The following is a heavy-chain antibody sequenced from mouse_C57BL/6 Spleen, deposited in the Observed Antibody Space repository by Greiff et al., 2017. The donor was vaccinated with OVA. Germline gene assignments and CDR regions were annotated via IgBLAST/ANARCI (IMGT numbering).Heavy chain of an antibody. CDR1: GFTFSSYA. CDR2: ISDGGSYT. CDR3: ARDGYSFAY. V-gene: IGHV5-4*01. J-gene: IGHJ3*01. Sequence: EVQVVESGGGLVKPGGSLKLSCAASGFTFSSYAMSWVRQTPEKRLEWVATISDGGSYTNYPDNVKGRFTISRDNAKNNLYLQMSHLKSEDTAMYYCARDGYSFAYWGQGTLVTVSA. D-gene: IGHD2-3*01.